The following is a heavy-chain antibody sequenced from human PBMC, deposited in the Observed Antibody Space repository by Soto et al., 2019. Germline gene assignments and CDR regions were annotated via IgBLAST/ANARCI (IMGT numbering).Heavy chain of an antibody. V-gene: IGHV4-4*02. Sequence: SETLSLNCAVSGDSIGTKNWWSGVRQPPGKGLEWIGEVYHSGTTNCNPSLKSRLTISIDNSKNQFSLRLTSTTAADTAVYYCAVPGDGDFYYWSQGSLFPVSS. CDR1: GDSIGTKNW. J-gene: IGHJ4*02. CDR2: VYHSGTT. CDR3: AVPGDGDFYY.